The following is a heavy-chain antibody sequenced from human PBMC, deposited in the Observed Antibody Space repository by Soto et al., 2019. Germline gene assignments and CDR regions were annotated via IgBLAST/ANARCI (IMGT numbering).Heavy chain of an antibody. V-gene: IGHV1-46*01. CDR1: GYTFTSYY. J-gene: IGHJ6*02. CDR3: ARDPRYCTNGVCPHRRWYYYYYGMDV. D-gene: IGHD2-8*01. Sequence: ASVKVSCKASGYTFTSYYMHWVRQAPGQGLEWMGIINPSGGSTSYAQKFQGRVTMTRDTSTSTVYMELSSLRSDDTAVYYCARDPRYCTNGVCPHRRWYYYYYGMDVWGQGTTVTVSS. CDR2: INPSGGST.